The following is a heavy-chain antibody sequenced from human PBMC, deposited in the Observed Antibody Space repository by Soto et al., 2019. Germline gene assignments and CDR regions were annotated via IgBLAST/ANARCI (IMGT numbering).Heavy chain of an antibody. CDR2: IIPILGIA. V-gene: IGHV1-69*02. CDR1: GGTFSSYT. Sequence: QVQLVQSGAEVKKPGSSVKVSCKASGGTFSSYTISWVRQAPGQGLEWMGRIIPILGIANYVQKFQGRVTITADKSTSTAYMELSSLRSEDTAVYYCARFEFLTGYYNDYWGQGTLVTVSS. J-gene: IGHJ4*02. D-gene: IGHD3-9*01. CDR3: ARFEFLTGYYNDY.